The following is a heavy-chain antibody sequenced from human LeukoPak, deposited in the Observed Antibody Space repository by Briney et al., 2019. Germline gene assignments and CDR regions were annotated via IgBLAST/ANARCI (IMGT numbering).Heavy chain of an antibody. J-gene: IGHJ4*02. V-gene: IGHV3-23*01. CDR3: AKDPHQSLLLWFGEPKWVFDY. CDR2: ISGSGGST. Sequence: PGGSLRLSCAASGFTFSSYAMSWVRQAPGKGLEWVSAISGSGGSTYYADSVKGRFTISRDNSKNTLYLQMNSLRAEDTAVYYCAKDPHQSLLLWFGEPKWVFDYWGQGTLVTVSS. CDR1: GFTFSSYA. D-gene: IGHD3-10*01.